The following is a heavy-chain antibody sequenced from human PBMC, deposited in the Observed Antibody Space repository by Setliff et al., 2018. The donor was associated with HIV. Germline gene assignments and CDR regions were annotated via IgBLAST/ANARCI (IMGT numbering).Heavy chain of an antibody. CDR3: ATHRVGQRPWLSDF. J-gene: IGHJ4*02. CDR2: ISTSSTYT. V-gene: IGHV3-21*01. Sequence: GGSLRLSCAASGFTFSSYSMNWVRQAPGKGLEWVSYISTSSTYTYYADSVKGRFTISRDNAKNALYLQMNSLRAEDTAVYYCATHRVGQRPWLSDFWGQGTLVTVSS. D-gene: IGHD5-12*01. CDR1: GFTFSSYS.